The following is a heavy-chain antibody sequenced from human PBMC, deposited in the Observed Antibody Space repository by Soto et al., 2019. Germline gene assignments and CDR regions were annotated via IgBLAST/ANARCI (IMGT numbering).Heavy chain of an antibody. CDR1: GFTFSSYA. V-gene: IGHV3-23*01. CDR3: AKDPRDDPSTVTRGRLSSYYYYYYMDV. D-gene: IGHD4-17*01. CDR2: ISGSGGST. J-gene: IGHJ6*03. Sequence: GGSLRLSCAASGFTFSSYAMSWVRQAPGKGLEWVSAISGSGGSTYYADSVKGRFTISRDNSKNTLYLQMNSLRAEDTAVYYCAKDPRDDPSTVTRGRLSSYYYYYYMDVWGKGTTVTVSS.